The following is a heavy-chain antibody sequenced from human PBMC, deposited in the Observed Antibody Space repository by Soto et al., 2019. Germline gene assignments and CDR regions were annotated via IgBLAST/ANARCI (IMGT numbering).Heavy chain of an antibody. CDR2: INHSGST. J-gene: IGHJ6*03. Sequence: SETLSLTCAVYGGSFSGYYWSWIRQPPGKGLEWIGEINHSGSTNYNPSLKSRVTISVDTSKNQFSLKLSSVTAADTAVYYCARGLKGYCSSTSCYRAGYYYYMDVWGKGTTATVSS. D-gene: IGHD2-2*02. V-gene: IGHV4-34*01. CDR3: ARGLKGYCSSTSCYRAGYYYYMDV. CDR1: GGSFSGYY.